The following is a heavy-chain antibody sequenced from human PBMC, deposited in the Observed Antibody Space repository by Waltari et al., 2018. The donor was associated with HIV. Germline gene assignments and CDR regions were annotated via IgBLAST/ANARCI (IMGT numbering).Heavy chain of an antibody. J-gene: IGHJ6*02. V-gene: IGHV3-33*01. D-gene: IGHD6-13*01. CDR3: ARDPWDIAADLYYYYGMDV. Sequence: QEQLVESGGGVVQPGRSLSLSCAASGITFSTYGLHWVRKAPGKGLEWVAVIWYDGGNKYYADSVKGRFTISRDNSKNTLYLQMNSLRAEDTAVYYCARDPWDIAADLYYYYGMDVWGQGTTVTVSS. CDR1: GITFSTYG. CDR2: IWYDGGNK.